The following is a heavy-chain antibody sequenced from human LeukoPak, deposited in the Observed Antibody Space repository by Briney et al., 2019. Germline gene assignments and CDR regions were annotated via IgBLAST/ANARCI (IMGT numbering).Heavy chain of an antibody. V-gene: IGHV3-66*03. J-gene: IGHJ3*02. CDR3: ARDDYGDARPDDAFDI. CDR1: GFTVSSNS. D-gene: IGHD4-17*01. CDR2: IYSDNT. Sequence: PGGSLRLSCTVSGFTVSSNSMSWVRQAPGKGLEWVSFIYSDNTHYSDSVKGRFTISRDNSKNTLYLQMNSLRAEDTAVYYCARDDYGDARPDDAFDIWGQGTMVTVSS.